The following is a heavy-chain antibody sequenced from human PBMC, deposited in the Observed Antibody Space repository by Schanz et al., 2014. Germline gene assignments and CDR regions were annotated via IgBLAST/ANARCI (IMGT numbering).Heavy chain of an antibody. J-gene: IGHJ6*02. CDR1: GFTFSDYY. Sequence: QLVESGGGLVKPGGSLRLSCAASGFTFSDYYMTWIRQAPGKGLEWVSYINGGGETTYYADSVRGRFTISRDNAKNSLFLQMNSLRAEDTAKYYCARGNYGMDVWGQGTTVTVSS. CDR2: INGGGETT. V-gene: IGHV3-11*01. CDR3: ARGNYGMDV.